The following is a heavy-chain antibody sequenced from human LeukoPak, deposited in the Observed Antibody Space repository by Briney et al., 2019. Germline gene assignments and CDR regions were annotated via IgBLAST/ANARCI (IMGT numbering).Heavy chain of an antibody. CDR3: ARALWSGPVYYGMDV. V-gene: IGHV3-21*06. J-gene: IGHJ6*02. CDR2: ISSTSSYI. Sequence: GGSLRLSCAASGFTFSNYNFYWVRQAPGKGLEWVSSISSTSSYIYYADSEKGRFTISRDNAKNSLYLQMNSLRAEDTAVYYCARALWSGPVYYGMDVWGQGTTVTVSS. CDR1: GFTFSNYN. D-gene: IGHD3-10*01.